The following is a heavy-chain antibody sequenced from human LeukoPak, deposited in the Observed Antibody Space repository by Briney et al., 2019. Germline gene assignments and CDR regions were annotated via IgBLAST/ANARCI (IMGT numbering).Heavy chain of an antibody. CDR3: AGTSGSRNWFDP. D-gene: IGHD1-26*01. CDR1: GGSISSSSYY. CDR2: IYYSGST. J-gene: IGHJ5*02. Sequence: SETLSLTCTVSGGSISSSSYYWGWIRQPPGKGREWIGSIYYSGSTYYNPSLKSRVTISVDTSKNQFSLKLSSVTAADTAVYYCAGTSGSRNWFDPWGQGTLVTVSS. V-gene: IGHV4-39*01.